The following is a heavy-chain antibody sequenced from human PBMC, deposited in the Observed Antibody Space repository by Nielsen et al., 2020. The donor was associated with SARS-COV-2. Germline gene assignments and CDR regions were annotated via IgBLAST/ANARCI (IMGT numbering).Heavy chain of an antibody. Sequence: ASVKVSCKASGYTFTNYGISWVRQAPGQGLEWMGWISGYNGDTNYAQKFQGRVTMTTDTSTSTAYMELRSLRSDDTAVYYCARAWAEAARSFDFWGQGTVVTVSS. J-gene: IGHJ3*01. CDR1: GYTFTNYG. CDR2: ISGYNGDT. D-gene: IGHD6-19*01. CDR3: ARAWAEAARSFDF. V-gene: IGHV1-18*04.